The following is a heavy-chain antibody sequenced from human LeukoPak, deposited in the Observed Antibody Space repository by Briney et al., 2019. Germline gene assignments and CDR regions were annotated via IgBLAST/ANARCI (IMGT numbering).Heavy chain of an antibody. CDR3: ARDSGYSYGPFDY. V-gene: IGHV4-31*03. D-gene: IGHD5-18*01. CDR1: GGSISSGSNY. CDR2: IYYSGST. Sequence: SETLSLTCTVSGGSISSGSNYWSWIRQHPGKGLEWIGYIYYSGSTYYNPSLKSRVTISVDTSKNQFSLKLSSVTAADTAVYYCARDSGYSYGPFDYWGQGILVTVSS. J-gene: IGHJ4*02.